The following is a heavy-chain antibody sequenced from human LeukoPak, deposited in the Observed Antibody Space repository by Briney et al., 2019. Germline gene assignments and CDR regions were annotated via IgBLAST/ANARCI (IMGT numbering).Heavy chain of an antibody. CDR1: GFTLCSYA. V-gene: IGHV3-23*01. D-gene: IGHD1-26*01. CDR3: AKAPSGRQTVWDAFDI. Sequence: GGSLRLSCAASGFTLCSYAVSWVRQAPGKGLEWVSGISGSGGSTHYADSVRGRFTISRDNSKNTLYVQMNSLRAEDTAVYYCAKAPSGRQTVWDAFDIWGQGTMVTVSS. J-gene: IGHJ3*02. CDR2: ISGSGGST.